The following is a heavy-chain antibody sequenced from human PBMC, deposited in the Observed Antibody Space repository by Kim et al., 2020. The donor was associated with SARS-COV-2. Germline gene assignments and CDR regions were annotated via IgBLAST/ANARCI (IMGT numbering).Heavy chain of an antibody. Sequence: ASVKVSCKSSGYTFTSYGISWVRQAPGQGLEWMGWISAYNGNTNYAQKLQGRVTMTTDTSTSTAYMELRSLRSDDTAVYYCARDRDGYCTGGVCYTRDDYYYGMDVWGQGTTVTVSS. CDR1: GYTFTSYG. CDR2: ISAYNGNT. J-gene: IGHJ6*02. CDR3: ARDRDGYCTGGVCYTRDDYYYGMDV. D-gene: IGHD2-8*02. V-gene: IGHV1-18*01.